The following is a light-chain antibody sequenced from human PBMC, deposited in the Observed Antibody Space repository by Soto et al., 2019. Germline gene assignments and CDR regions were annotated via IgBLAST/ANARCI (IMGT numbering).Light chain of an antibody. CDR2: LGS. CDR1: QSLLNSNGYNY. J-gene: IGKJ3*01. V-gene: IGKV2-28*01. CDR3: MQGLQIPLT. Sequence: DIVMTQSPLSLPVTPGEPASISCRSSQSLLNSNGYNYLDWYLQKPGQSPQVLIYLGSNRASGVPDRFSGSGSGTDFTLKVSRVEADDVGVYYCMQGLQIPLTFGPGTKVDIK.